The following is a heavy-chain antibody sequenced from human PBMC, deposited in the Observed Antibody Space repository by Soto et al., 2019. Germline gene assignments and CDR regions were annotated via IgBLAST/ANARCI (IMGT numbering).Heavy chain of an antibody. V-gene: IGHV4-59*08. J-gene: IGHJ5*02. Sequence: PSETLSLTCTVSGGSISSYYWSWIRQPPGKGLEWIGYIYYSGSTNYNPSLKSRVTISVDTSKNQFSLKLSSVTAADTAVYYCARQIRGYSGYDFGWFDPWGQGTLVTVSS. CDR2: IYYSGST. CDR1: GGSISSYY. D-gene: IGHD5-12*01. CDR3: ARQIRGYSGYDFGWFDP.